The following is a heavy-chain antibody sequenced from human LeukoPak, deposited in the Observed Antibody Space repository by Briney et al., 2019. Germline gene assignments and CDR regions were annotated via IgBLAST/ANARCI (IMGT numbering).Heavy chain of an antibody. V-gene: IGHV4-39*07. CDR1: GGSISSSSYY. CDR3: ARETRNGWSPYYFDY. Sequence: PSETLSLTCTVSGGSISSSSYYWGWIRQPPGKGLEWIGSIYYSGSTYYNPSLKSRVTISVDTSKTQFSLKLSSVTAADTAVYYCARETRNGWSPYYFDYWGQGTLVTVSS. CDR2: IYYSGST. J-gene: IGHJ4*02. D-gene: IGHD6-19*01.